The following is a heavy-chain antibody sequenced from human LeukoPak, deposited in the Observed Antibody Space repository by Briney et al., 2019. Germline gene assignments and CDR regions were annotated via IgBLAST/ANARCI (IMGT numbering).Heavy chain of an antibody. J-gene: IGHJ4*01. CDR1: GFTVSDNH. CDR3: ARGSGGASAGHY. Sequence: GGSLRLSCAASGFTVSDNHMSWVRQAPGKGLEWVSVIYSDGKTYYGDSVKGRFTISRDKSKNTLYLQMNRLRAEDTAVYYCARGSGGASAGHYWGQGGMVTVSS. CDR2: IYSDGKT. D-gene: IGHD1-26*01. V-gene: IGHV3-53*01.